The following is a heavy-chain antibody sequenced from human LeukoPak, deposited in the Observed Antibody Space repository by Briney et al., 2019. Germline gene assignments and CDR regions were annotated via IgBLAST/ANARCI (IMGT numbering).Heavy chain of an antibody. Sequence: GGSLRLSCAASGFTFSSYGMHWVRQAPGEGLEWVAVIWYDGSNKYYADSVKGRFTISRDNSKNTLYLQMNSLRAEDTAVYYCATHALVAGPWYFDYWGQGTLVTVSS. CDR2: IWYDGSNK. J-gene: IGHJ4*02. CDR1: GFTFSSYG. V-gene: IGHV3-33*01. CDR3: ATHALVAGPWYFDY. D-gene: IGHD6-19*01.